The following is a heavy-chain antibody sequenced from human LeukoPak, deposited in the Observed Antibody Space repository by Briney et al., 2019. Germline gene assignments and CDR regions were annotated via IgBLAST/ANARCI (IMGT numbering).Heavy chain of an antibody. J-gene: IGHJ3*02. CDR3: ATVAFGYAFDI. D-gene: IGHD3-10*01. CDR2: ISPSGNII. CDR1: GFTFSSFE. V-gene: IGHV3-48*03. Sequence: GGSLRLSCAASGFTFSSFEMTWVRQAPGKGLEWVSYISPSGNIIHYADSVKGRFTISRDNAKNSLYLQMSSLRAEDTAVYYCATVAFGYAFDIWGQGTMVTVS.